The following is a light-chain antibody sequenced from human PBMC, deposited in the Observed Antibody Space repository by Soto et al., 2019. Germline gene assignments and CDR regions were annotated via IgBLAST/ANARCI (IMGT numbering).Light chain of an antibody. J-gene: IGLJ1*01. V-gene: IGLV2-8*01. CDR1: KSDIGIYDF. CDR2: EVV. CDR3: KSYAGSNTYV. Sequence: QSVLTQPPSASGSPGQSVTISCTGSKSDIGIYDFVSWYQHHPGKAPRLIIYEVVQRPSGGPDRFSGAKSGNTAPLTVSGLQAADEADYFCKSYAGSNTYVFGTGTKLTVL.